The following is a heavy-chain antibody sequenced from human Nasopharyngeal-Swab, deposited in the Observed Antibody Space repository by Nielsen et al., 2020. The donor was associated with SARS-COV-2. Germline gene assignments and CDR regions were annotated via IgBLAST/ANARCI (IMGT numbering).Heavy chain of an antibody. CDR2: INPGSGGT. CDR1: GYTFNNYY. J-gene: IGHJ4*02. D-gene: IGHD5-18*01. Sequence: ASVKVSCKASGYTFNNYYIHWVRQAPGQGLEWMGMINPGSGGTTYAQKFQGRVTMTTDTSTSTAYMELRSLRSDDTAVYYCARDGVGSGYSSDPPFDYWGQGTLVTVSS. CDR3: ARDGVGSGYSSDPPFDY. V-gene: IGHV1-46*02.